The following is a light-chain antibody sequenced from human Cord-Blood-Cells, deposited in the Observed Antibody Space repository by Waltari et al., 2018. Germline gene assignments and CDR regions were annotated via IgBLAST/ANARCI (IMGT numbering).Light chain of an antibody. CDR3: QQYNNWPPYT. Sequence: EIVMTQSPATLSVSPGERATLSCRASQSVSSNLAWYQQKPGQAPRLLIYGASTRSTDIPARFTGCGSVTEFTLTISSLQSEDFAVYYCQQYNNWPPYTFGQGPSWRS. J-gene: IGKJ2*01. V-gene: IGKV3-15*01. CDR1: QSVSSN. CDR2: GAS.